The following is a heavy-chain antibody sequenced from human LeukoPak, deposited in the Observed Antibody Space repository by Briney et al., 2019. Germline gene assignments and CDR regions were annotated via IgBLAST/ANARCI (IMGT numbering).Heavy chain of an antibody. CDR1: GFTFSSYS. CDR2: ISSSSSYI. Sequence: PGGSLRLSCAASGFTFSSYSMNWVRQAPGKGLEWVSSISSSSSYIYYADSVKGRFTISGDNAKNSLYLQMNSLRAEDTAVYYCARGGYSGYGLDYWGQGTLVTVSS. V-gene: IGHV3-21*01. D-gene: IGHD5-12*01. CDR3: ARGGYSGYGLDY. J-gene: IGHJ4*02.